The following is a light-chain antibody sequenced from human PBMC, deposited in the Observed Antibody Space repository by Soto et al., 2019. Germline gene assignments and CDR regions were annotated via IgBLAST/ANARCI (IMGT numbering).Light chain of an antibody. J-gene: IGKJ1*01. CDR2: GAS. Sequence: EIVLTQSPGTLSLSPGERATLSCRASQSVSSSYLAWYQQKPGQAPRLLIYGASSRATGIPDRISGSGSGTDFTLTISRLEPEDCAVYYCQQYGSSPWTFGQGTKVEIK. CDR3: QQYGSSPWT. V-gene: IGKV3-20*01. CDR1: QSVSSSY.